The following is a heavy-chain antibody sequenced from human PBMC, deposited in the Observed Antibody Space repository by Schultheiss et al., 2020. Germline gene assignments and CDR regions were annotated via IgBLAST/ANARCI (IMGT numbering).Heavy chain of an antibody. CDR3: ARDLVIAVAGAGHDC. Sequence: ASVKVSCKASGYSFTSYGISWVRQAPGQGLEWMGWISAYNGNTNYAQKLQGRVTMTTDTSTGTAYMELRSLRSDDTAVYYCARDLVIAVAGAGHDCWGQGTLVTVSS. CDR1: GYSFTSYG. V-gene: IGHV1-18*01. J-gene: IGHJ4*02. CDR2: ISAYNGNT. D-gene: IGHD6-19*01.